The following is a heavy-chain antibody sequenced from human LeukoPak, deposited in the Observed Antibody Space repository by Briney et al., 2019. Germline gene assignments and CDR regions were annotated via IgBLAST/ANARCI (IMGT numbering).Heavy chain of an antibody. CDR3: SRGPSTTLTTF. CDR2: IKPDGDTT. V-gene: IGHV3-7*01. D-gene: IGHD4-17*01. Sequence: GGSLRLSCAASGCTFSSYSMNWVRQAPGKGLEWVANIKPDGDTTNYLDSVKGRFTISRDNAKSSLHLQMNGLTAEDTAVYYCSRGPSTTLTTFWGQGTMVTVSS. J-gene: IGHJ4*02. CDR1: GCTFSSYS.